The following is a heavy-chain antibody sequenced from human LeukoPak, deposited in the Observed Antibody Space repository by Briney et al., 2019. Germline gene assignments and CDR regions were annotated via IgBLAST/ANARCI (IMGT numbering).Heavy chain of an antibody. V-gene: IGHV3-15*07. D-gene: IGHD3-10*01. CDR2: IKSKADGGTT. J-gene: IGHJ3*01. CDR1: GFTFSNAW. Sequence: GGSLRLSCAASGFTFSNAWMNWVRQAPGKGLEWVGRIKSKADGGTTDYGAPVKGRFTISRDDSKNTMYLQMNSLKTEDTAVYYCTSHYYGSGSRADDAFDFWGQGTMVTVSS. CDR3: TSHYYGSGSRADDAFDF.